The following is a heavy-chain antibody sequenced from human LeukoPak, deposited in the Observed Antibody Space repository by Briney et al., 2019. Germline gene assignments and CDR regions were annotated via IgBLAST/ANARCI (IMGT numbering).Heavy chain of an antibody. V-gene: IGHV1-58*01. CDR1: GFTFTSSA. CDR3: AASYSGSYYGIDY. J-gene: IGHJ4*02. D-gene: IGHD1-26*01. CDR2: IVVGSGNT. Sequence: SVKVSCTASGFTFTSSAVRWVRQARGQRLEWIGWIVVGSGNTNYAQKFQERVTITRDMSTSTAYMELSSLRSEDTAVYYCAASYSGSYYGIDYWGQGTLVTVSS.